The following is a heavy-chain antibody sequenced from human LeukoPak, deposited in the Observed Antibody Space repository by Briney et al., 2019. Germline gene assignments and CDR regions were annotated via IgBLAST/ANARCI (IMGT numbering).Heavy chain of an antibody. V-gene: IGHV1-2*06. CDR3: AREVIEEYQLLWGYSSSCDFDY. J-gene: IGHJ4*02. CDR2: INPNSGGT. Sequence: ASVKVSCKASGYTFTRYYMHWVRQAPGQGREWMGRINPNSGGTKYAQKSQGRVTMTRNTSISTAYMELSRLRSDDTAVYYCAREVIEEYQLLWGYSSSCDFDYWGQGTLLTVSS. CDR1: GYTFTRYY. D-gene: IGHD6-13*01.